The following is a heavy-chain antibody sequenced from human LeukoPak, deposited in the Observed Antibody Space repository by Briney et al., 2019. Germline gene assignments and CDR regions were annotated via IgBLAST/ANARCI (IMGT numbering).Heavy chain of an antibody. CDR1: GGSISSYY. CDR2: IYYSGST. CDR3: ARIDYGSGSYFDY. Sequence: SETLSLTCTVSGGSISSYYWSWIRQPPGKGLEWIGYIYYSGSTNYNPSLKSRVTISVDTSMNHFSLNLSSVTAADTAVYYCARIDYGSGSYFDYWGQGTLVTVSS. D-gene: IGHD3-10*01. V-gene: IGHV4-59*01. J-gene: IGHJ4*02.